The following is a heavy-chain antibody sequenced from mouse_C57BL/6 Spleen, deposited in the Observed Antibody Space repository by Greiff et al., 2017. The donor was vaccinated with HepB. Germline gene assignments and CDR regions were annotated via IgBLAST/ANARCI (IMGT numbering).Heavy chain of an antibody. CDR1: GFTFSSYA. J-gene: IGHJ4*01. V-gene: IGHV5-4*03. CDR2: ISDGGSYT. CDR3: ARGRDEGGDYYAMDY. Sequence: EVKLVESGGGLVKPGGSLKLSCAASGFTFSSYAMSWVRQTPEKRLEWVATISDGGSYTYYPDNVKGRFTISRDNAKNNLYLQMSHLKSEDTAMYYCARGRDEGGDYYAMDYWGQGTSVTVSS.